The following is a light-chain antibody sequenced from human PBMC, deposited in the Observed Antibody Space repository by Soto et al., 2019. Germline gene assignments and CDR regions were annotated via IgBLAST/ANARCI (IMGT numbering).Light chain of an antibody. V-gene: IGKV3-20*01. CDR1: QSVSNNY. Sequence: DIVLTQSPGTLSPSPGERATISCRARQSVSNNYLAWYQQKPGQAPRLLIYGASSRATGIPDRFSGSGSGTDFTLTISRLEPEDFAVYYCHQYDSWTFGQGTKVDTK. CDR2: GAS. CDR3: HQYDSWT. J-gene: IGKJ1*01.